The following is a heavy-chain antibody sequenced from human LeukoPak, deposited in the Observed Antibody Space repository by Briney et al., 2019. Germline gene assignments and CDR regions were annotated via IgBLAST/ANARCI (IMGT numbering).Heavy chain of an antibody. CDR3: AISESDY. CDR1: GFTFSTYA. Sequence: PGGSLRLSCAASGFTFSTYAMSWVRQAPGKGLEWVSTISDSGDNTYYADSVKGRFTISRDNSKTTLYLQMNSLRAEDTAVYYCAISESDYWGQGILATVSS. CDR2: ISDSGDNT. D-gene: IGHD2/OR15-2a*01. J-gene: IGHJ4*02. V-gene: IGHV3-23*01.